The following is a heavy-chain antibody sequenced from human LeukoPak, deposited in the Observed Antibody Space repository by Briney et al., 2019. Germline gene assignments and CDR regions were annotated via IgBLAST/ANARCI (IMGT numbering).Heavy chain of an antibody. V-gene: IGHV1-58*02. CDR2: IVVGSGNT. D-gene: IGHD5-18*01. Sequence: GASVKVSCKASGFTFTSSAMQWVRQARGQRLEWIGWIVVGSGNTNYAQKFQERVTITRDMSTSTAYMELSSLRSEDTAVYYCAASPSGTAMLHEEFYYYYGMDVWGQGTTVTVSS. CDR1: GFTFTSSA. CDR3: AASPSGTAMLHEEFYYYYGMDV. J-gene: IGHJ6*02.